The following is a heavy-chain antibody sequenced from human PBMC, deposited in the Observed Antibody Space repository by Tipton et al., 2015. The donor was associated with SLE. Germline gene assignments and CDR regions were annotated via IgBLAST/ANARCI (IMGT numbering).Heavy chain of an antibody. Sequence: TLSLTCAVSGGSIRSSNWWSWVRQPPGKGLEWIGEIDHSGSTNSNPSLKSRVTISVDKSKNQFSLKLRSVTVADTAVYYCAKDYNHDNADYNWGQGTLVTVSS. D-gene: IGHD4-17*01. CDR1: GGSIRSSNW. CDR2: IDHSGST. CDR3: AKDYNHDNADYN. V-gene: IGHV4-4*02. J-gene: IGHJ4*02.